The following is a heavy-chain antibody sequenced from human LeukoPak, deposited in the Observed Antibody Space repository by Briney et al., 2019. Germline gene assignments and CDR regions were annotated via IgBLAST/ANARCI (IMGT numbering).Heavy chain of an antibody. J-gene: IGHJ4*02. V-gene: IGHV3-53*01. D-gene: IGHD3-22*01. CDR1: GFIVSTNY. CDR2: IYRDDTT. CDR3: ATAAYDSGSYIVNHDY. Sequence: GGSLRLSCAASGFIVSTNYMSRVRQAPGQGLEWVSVIYRDDTTYYADSVKGRFTISRDNSKNTLYLQMSSLRAEDTAVYYCATAAYDSGSYIVNHDYWGQGTLVTVSS.